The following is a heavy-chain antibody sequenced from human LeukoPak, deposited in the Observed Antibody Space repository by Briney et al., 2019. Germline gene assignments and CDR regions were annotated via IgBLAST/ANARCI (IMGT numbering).Heavy chain of an antibody. CDR1: GGSLSNYY. Sequence: PSETLSLTCTVSGGSLSNYYWNWIRQPPGKGLEWIAYIYYSGSTNYNPSLKSRVTISVDTSKNQFSLKLSSVTAADTAVYYCARLVRSRTLFGATFDYWGQGTLVTVSS. CDR2: IYYSGST. J-gene: IGHJ4*02. V-gene: IGHV4-59*01. CDR3: ARLVRSRTLFGATFDY. D-gene: IGHD3-3*01.